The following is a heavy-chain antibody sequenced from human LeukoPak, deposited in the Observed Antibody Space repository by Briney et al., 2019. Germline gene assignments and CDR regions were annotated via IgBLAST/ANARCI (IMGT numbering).Heavy chain of an antibody. CDR3: AKALLRYARPFDY. CDR2: ISGSGGST. Sequence: GGSLRLSCAASGFIFSSRWMHWVRQSPGKGLEWVSAISGSGGSTYYADSVKGRFTISRDNSKNTLYLQMNSLRAEDTAVYYCAKALLRYARPFDYWGQGTLVTVSS. CDR1: GFIFSSRW. V-gene: IGHV3-23*01. D-gene: IGHD2-2*01. J-gene: IGHJ4*02.